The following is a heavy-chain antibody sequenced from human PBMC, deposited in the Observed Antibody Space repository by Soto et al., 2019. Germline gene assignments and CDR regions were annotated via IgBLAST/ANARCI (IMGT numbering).Heavy chain of an antibody. Sequence: PSETLSLTCTVSGGSVSSGSYYWSWIRQPPGKGLEWIGYIYYSGSTNYNPSLKGRVTISVDTSKNQFSLKLSSVTAADTAVYYCARDPVSDYYGSGSYHYGMDVWGQGTTVTVSS. V-gene: IGHV4-61*01. CDR2: IYYSGST. CDR3: ARDPVSDYYGSGSYHYGMDV. J-gene: IGHJ6*02. D-gene: IGHD3-10*01. CDR1: GGSVSSGSYY.